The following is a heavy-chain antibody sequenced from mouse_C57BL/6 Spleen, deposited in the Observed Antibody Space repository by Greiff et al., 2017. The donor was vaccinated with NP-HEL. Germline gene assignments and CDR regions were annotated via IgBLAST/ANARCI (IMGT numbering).Heavy chain of an antibody. D-gene: IGHD3-2*02. V-gene: IGHV1-4*01. CDR2: INPSSGYT. J-gene: IGHJ2*01. CDR1: GYTFTSYT. CDR3: ARSDSSGYYFDY. Sequence: VQLQQSGAELARPGASVKMSCKASGYTFTSYTMHWVKQRPGQGLEWIGYINPSSGYTTYNQKFKDKATLTADKSSSTAYMQLSSLTSEDSAVYYCARSDSSGYYFDYWGQGTTLTVSS.